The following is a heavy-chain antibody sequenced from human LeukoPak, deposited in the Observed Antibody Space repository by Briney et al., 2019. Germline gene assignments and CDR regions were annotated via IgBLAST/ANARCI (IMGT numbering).Heavy chain of an antibody. Sequence: PGGSLRLSCAASGFTVSSNYMSWVRQAPGKGLEWVSVIYSGGSTYYADSVKGRFTISRDNSKNTLYLQMNSLRAEDTAVYYCAREGSGSYYNQYYFDYWGQGTLVTVSS. CDR2: IYSGGST. D-gene: IGHD3-10*01. V-gene: IGHV3-53*01. CDR3: AREGSGSYYNQYYFDY. CDR1: GFTVSSNY. J-gene: IGHJ4*02.